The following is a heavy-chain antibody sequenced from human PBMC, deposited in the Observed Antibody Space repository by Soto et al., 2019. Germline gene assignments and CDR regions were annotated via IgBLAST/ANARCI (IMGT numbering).Heavy chain of an antibody. Sequence: PSETLSLTCAVSGGSITSGTFSWTWIRQPPGKGLEFIGSIYYTGGTYYNPSLKSRVTISVDTSKNQFSLKLSSVTAADTAVYYCARAGLRITMVRGVILNDEFDYWGQGTLVTVSS. CDR1: GGSITSGTFS. J-gene: IGHJ4*02. D-gene: IGHD3-10*01. CDR2: IYYTGGT. CDR3: ARAGLRITMVRGVILNDEFDY. V-gene: IGHV4-30-2*01.